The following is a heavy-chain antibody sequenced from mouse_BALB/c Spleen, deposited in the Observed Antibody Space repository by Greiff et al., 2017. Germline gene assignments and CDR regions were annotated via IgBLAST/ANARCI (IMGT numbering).Heavy chain of an antibody. CDR1: GYSITSGYY. CDR2: ISYDGSN. D-gene: IGHD2-3*01. Sequence: EVQLQESGPGLVKPSQSLSLTCSVTGYSITSGYYWNWIRQFPGNKLEWMGYISYDGSNNYNPSLKNRISITRDTSKNQFFLKLNSVTTEDTATYYCARDGLVYDGYYRAYWGQGTLVTVSA. J-gene: IGHJ3*01. V-gene: IGHV3-6*02. CDR3: ARDGLVYDGYYRAY.